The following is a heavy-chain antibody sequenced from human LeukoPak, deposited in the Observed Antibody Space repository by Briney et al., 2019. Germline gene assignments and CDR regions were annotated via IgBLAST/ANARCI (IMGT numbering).Heavy chain of an antibody. CDR3: ARDTLEAARRGYYYYGMDV. Sequence: GGSLRLSCAASGFTFSSYAMHWVRQAPGKGLEWVAVISYDGSNKYYADSVKGRFTISRDNSKNTLYLQMNSLRAEDTAVYYCARDTLEAARRGYYYYGMDVWGQGTTVTVSS. D-gene: IGHD6-6*01. CDR1: GFTFSSYA. J-gene: IGHJ6*02. V-gene: IGHV3-30*04. CDR2: ISYDGSNK.